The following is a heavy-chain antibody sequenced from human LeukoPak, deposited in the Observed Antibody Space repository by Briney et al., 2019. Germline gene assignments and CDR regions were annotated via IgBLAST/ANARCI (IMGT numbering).Heavy chain of an antibody. J-gene: IGHJ5*02. Sequence: PGGSLRLSCAASGFTFTNYAMSWVRQAPGKGLEWVAVISYDGSNKLFADSVKGRFTISRDSSKNTLYLQMNSLRAEDTAVYYCARSGSETQNWFDPWGQGTLVTVSS. V-gene: IGHV3-30*04. D-gene: IGHD6-25*01. CDR3: ARSGSETQNWFDP. CDR1: GFTFTNYA. CDR2: ISYDGSNK.